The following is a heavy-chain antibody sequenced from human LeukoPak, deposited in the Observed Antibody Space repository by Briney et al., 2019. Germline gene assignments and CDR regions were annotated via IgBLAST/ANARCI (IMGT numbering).Heavy chain of an antibody. D-gene: IGHD6-13*01. CDR1: GYTFTSYG. J-gene: IGHJ6*02. V-gene: IGHV1-18*01. CDR3: ARDMEQQLAYYYYYGMDV. Sequence: ASVKVSCKASGYTFTSYGISWVRQAPGQGLEWMGWISAYNGKTNYAQKLQGRVTMTTDTSTSTVYMELRSLRSDDTAVYYCARDMEQQLAYYYYYGMDVWGQGATVTVSS. CDR2: ISAYNGKT.